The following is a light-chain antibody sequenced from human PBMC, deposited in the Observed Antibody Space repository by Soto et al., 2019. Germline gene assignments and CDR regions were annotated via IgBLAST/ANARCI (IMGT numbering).Light chain of an antibody. CDR3: QQYVSPPWT. J-gene: IGKJ1*01. V-gene: IGKV3-20*01. Sequence: EIVLTQSPGTLSLSPGERATLSCRASQSLSKTYLAWYQKKPGQAPRLLIDGASSRATGTPDRFSGSGSGTDFTLTISRLDPEDFAVYYCQQYVSPPWTFDQGTKVEIK. CDR1: QSLSKTY. CDR2: GAS.